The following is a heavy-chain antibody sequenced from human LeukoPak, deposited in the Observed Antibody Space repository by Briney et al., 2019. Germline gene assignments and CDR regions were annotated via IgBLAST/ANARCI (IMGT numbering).Heavy chain of an antibody. CDR3: ARQRDYGDYDS. D-gene: IGHD4-17*01. V-gene: IGHV5-51*01. Sequence: GESLKISCKGSGYSFTTYWIGWARPMPGKGLEWMGIIYPGDSDTRYSPSFQGQVTISADKSISTAYLQWSSLKASDTAMYYCARQRDYGDYDSWGQGTLVTVSS. CDR1: GYSFTTYW. CDR2: IYPGDSDT. J-gene: IGHJ5*01.